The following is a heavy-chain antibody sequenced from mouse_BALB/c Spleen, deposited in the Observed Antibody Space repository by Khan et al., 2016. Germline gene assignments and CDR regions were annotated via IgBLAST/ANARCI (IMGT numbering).Heavy chain of an antibody. CDR2: ISSGGGST. Sequence: EVELVESGGGLVKPGGSLKLSCAASGFAFSSYDMSWVRQTPEKRLEWIAYISSGGGSTYYPDTVKGRFTITRDNAKHTLYMQMSRLKSEDTAMXYCASRHDYFDYWGQGTTLTVSS. CDR3: ASRHDYFDY. J-gene: IGHJ2*01. V-gene: IGHV5-12-1*01. D-gene: IGHD3-1*01. CDR1: GFAFSSYD.